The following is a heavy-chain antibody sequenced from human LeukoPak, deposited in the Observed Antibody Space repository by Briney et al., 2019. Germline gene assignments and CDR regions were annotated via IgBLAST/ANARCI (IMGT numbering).Heavy chain of an antibody. CDR2: IYHSGST. Sequence: SETLSLACAVSGGSISSSNWWSWVRQPPGKGLEWIGEIYHSGSTNYNPSLKSRVTISVDKSKNQFSLKLSSVTAADTAVYYCARVRPNYYDSGADTPTEDWGQGTLVTVSS. V-gene: IGHV4-4*02. CDR3: ARVRPNYYDSGADTPTED. CDR1: GGSISSSNW. D-gene: IGHD3-22*01. J-gene: IGHJ4*02.